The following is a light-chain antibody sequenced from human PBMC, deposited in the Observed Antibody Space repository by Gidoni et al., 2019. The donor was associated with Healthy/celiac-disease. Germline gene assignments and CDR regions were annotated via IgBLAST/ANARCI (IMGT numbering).Light chain of an antibody. CDR3: QQYNNWPG. V-gene: IGKV3-15*01. J-gene: IGKJ1*01. CDR1: QSVSSN. Sequence: EIVMTPSPATLSVSPGERATLSCRASQSVSSNLAWYQQKPGQAPRLLIYGASTRDTGIPARFSGSGSGTEFTLTISSLQSEDFAVYYCQQYNNWPGFGQGTKVEIK. CDR2: GAS.